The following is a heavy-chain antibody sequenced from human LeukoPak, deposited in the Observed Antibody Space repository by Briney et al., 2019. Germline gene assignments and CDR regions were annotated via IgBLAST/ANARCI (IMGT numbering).Heavy chain of an antibody. CDR1: GYTFTTYW. V-gene: IGHV5-51*01. CDR2: VYPGDSET. J-gene: IGHJ3*02. D-gene: IGHD4-23*01. Sequence: EESLKISCKGSGYTFTTYWIGWVRQMPGKGLEWMGIVYPGDSETRYSPSFQGQVTISVDKSISTAYLQWSRLQASDTAIYYCAKRSTVTRYAFDIWGQGTMVTVSS. CDR3: AKRSTVTRYAFDI.